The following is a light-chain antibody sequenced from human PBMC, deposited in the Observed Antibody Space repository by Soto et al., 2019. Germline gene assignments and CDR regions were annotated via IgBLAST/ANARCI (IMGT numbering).Light chain of an antibody. CDR1: QSVSTN. CDR3: QQYNKWPRT. Sequence: EIVLTQSPATLSLSPGERAALSCRASQSVSTNLAWYQHKPGQAPRLLIYGAFTRATGIPARFSGSGSGTEFTLTISSLQSEDFAVYHCQQYNKWPRTFGQGTKVDI. J-gene: IGKJ1*01. CDR2: GAF. V-gene: IGKV3-15*01.